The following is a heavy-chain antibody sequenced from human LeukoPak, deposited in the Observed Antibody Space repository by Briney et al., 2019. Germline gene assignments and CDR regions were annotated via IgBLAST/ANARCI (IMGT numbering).Heavy chain of an antibody. J-gene: IGHJ4*02. CDR3: ARGTYSSNWYVDY. CDR1: GFTLSSYE. V-gene: IGHV3-48*03. Sequence: GGSLRLSCGASGFTLSSYEMNWVRLAPGKGLEWISYISRTGNGIYYADSVKGRFTIFRDSAKNSLYLQMNSLRAEDTAVYYCARGTYSSNWYVDYWGQGTLVTVAS. D-gene: IGHD6-13*01. CDR2: ISRTGNGI.